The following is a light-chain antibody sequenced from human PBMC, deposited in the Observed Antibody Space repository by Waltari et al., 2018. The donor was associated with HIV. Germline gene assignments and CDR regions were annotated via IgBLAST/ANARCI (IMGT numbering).Light chain of an antibody. CDR2: EVS. J-gene: IGLJ1*01. Sequence: QSALTQPASVSGSPGQSITISCTGTSSDVGGYNYVSWYQQHPGKAPKLMIYEVSNRPSGVSIRFSGSKSCNTASLTISGLQAEDEADYYCSSYTSSSLYVFGTGTKVTVL. V-gene: IGLV2-14*01. CDR3: SSYTSSSLYV. CDR1: SSDVGGYNY.